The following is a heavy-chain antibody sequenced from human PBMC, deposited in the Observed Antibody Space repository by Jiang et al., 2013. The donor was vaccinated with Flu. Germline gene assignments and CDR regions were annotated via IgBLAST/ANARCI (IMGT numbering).Heavy chain of an antibody. V-gene: IGHV5-51*01. D-gene: IGHD2-2*01. CDR3: ARSGFSVVVPAGFDY. Sequence: GAEVKKPGESLKISCKGSGYSFTSYWIGWVRQMPGKGLEWMGIIYPGDSDTRYSPSFQGQVTISADKSISTAYLQWSSLKASDTAMYYCARSGFSVVVPAGFDYWGQGTLVTVSS. J-gene: IGHJ4*02. CDR1: GYSFTSYW. CDR2: IYPGDSDT.